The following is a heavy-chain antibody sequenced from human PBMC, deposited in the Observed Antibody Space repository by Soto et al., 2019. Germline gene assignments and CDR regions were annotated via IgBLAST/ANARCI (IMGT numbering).Heavy chain of an antibody. CDR1: DYSFTNYW. J-gene: IGHJ4*02. D-gene: IGHD2-15*01. Sequence: GESLKISCKASDYSFTNYWIAWVRQMPGQGLGLMGIIYPGDSDTRYSPSFQGQVTISADKSISTAYLQWSSLKASDTAIYYCARGGVVARTFDYWGQGTLVTVSS. V-gene: IGHV5-51*01. CDR3: ARGGVVARTFDY. CDR2: IYPGDSDT.